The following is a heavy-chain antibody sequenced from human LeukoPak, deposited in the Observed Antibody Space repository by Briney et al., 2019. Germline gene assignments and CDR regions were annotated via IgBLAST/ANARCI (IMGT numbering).Heavy chain of an antibody. D-gene: IGHD3-16*02. CDR3: AKDHHHRLWDDYYYYMDV. Sequence: GESLRLSCAASGFTVSSNYMSWVRQAPGKGMEWVANIKQDGSDKYYVDSVKGRFTISRDNAKNSLYLQMNSLRAEDRAVYYCAKDHHHRLWDDYYYYMDVWGKGTTVTISS. J-gene: IGHJ6*03. CDR2: IKQDGSDK. CDR1: GFTVSSNY. V-gene: IGHV3-7*01.